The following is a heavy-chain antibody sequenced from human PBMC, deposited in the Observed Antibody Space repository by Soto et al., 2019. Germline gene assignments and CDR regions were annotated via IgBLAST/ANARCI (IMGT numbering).Heavy chain of an antibody. J-gene: IGHJ4*02. D-gene: IGHD2-21*02. CDR2: IYYSGST. CDR1: GGSISSGGYY. CDR3: ARADCGGDCLVDY. Sequence: KPSETLSLTCTVSGGSISSGGYYWSWIRQHPGKGLEWIGYIYYSGSTYYNPSLKSRVTISVDTSKNQFSLKLSSVTAADTAVYYCARADCGGDCLVDYWGPGTPVTVSS. V-gene: IGHV4-31*03.